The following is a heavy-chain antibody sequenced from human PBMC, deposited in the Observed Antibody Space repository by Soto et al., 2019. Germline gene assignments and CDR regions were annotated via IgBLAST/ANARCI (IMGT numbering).Heavy chain of an antibody. CDR2: IFPKFGTT. CDR3: XAEMTFGKLSVV. V-gene: IGHV1-69*01. D-gene: IGHD3-16*02. J-gene: IGHJ6*02. Sequence: QVQLVQSGAEVKKPGSSVKVSCKASGDTDTNYVISWVRQAPGQGLEWMGGIFPKFGTTYSAQKLQDRLTITADESTSTVYMQLXXLXXDXXXXXXXXAEMTFGKLSVVWGQGTTVTVSS. CDR1: GDTDTNYV.